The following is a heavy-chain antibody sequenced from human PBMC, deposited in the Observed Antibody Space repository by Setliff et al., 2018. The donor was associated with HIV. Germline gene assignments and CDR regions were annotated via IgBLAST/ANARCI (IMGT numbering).Heavy chain of an antibody. CDR2: INPSDGSA. J-gene: IGHJ4*02. CDR1: GYTFTSCF. D-gene: IGHD6-13*01. V-gene: IGHV1-46*01. Sequence: ASVKVSCKASGYTFTSCFLHWVRQAPGQGLEYMGIINPSDGSADYVEKFQDRVTITRDTSTSTVYMEMSSLRSEDTAIYYCAKEYHTAAAGTRVANYFDYWGQGTLVTVSS. CDR3: AKEYHTAAAGTRVANYFDY.